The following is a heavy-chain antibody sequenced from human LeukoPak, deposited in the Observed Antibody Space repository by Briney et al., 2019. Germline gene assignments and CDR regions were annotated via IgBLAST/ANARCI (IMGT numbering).Heavy chain of an antibody. Sequence: PSETLSLTCTVSGGSISSYYWSWIRQPPGKGLEWIGYIYYSGSTNYNPSLKSQVTISVDTSKNQFSLKLSSVTAADTAVYYCARESVEGPDAFDIWGQGTMVTVSS. J-gene: IGHJ3*02. CDR1: GGSISSYY. CDR2: IYYSGST. V-gene: IGHV4-59*01. CDR3: ARESVEGPDAFDI.